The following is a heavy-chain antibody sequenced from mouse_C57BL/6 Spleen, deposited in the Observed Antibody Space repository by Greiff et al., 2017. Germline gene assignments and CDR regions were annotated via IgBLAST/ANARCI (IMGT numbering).Heavy chain of an antibody. D-gene: IGHD2-1*01. V-gene: IGHV1-54*01. Sequence: VQLQQSGAELVRPGTSVKVSCKASGYAFTNYLIEWVKQRPGQGLEWIGVINPGSGGTNYNEKFKGKATLTADKSSSTAYMQLSSLTSEDSAVYFWARSVIYYGNYGYFDVWGTGTTVTVSS. J-gene: IGHJ1*03. CDR2: INPGSGGT. CDR3: ARSVIYYGNYGYFDV. CDR1: GYAFTNYL.